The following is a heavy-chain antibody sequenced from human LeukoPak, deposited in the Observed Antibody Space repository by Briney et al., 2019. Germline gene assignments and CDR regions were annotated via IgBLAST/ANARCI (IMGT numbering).Heavy chain of an antibody. CDR2: INHSGST. Sequence: SETLSLTCAVYGGSFSGYYWSWIRQPPGKGLEWIGEINHSGSTNYNPSLKSRVTISVDTSKNRFSLKLSSVTAADTAVYYCARDSGSGWYLPHQPFDYWGQGTLVTVSS. CDR1: GGSFSGYY. J-gene: IGHJ4*02. CDR3: ARDSGSGWYLPHQPFDY. D-gene: IGHD6-13*01. V-gene: IGHV4-34*01.